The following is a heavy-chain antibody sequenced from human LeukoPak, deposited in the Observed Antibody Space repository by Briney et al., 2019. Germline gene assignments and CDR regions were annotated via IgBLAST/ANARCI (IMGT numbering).Heavy chain of an antibody. Sequence: SETLSLTCAVYGGSFSGYYWSWIRQPPGKGLEWIGEINHSGSTNYNPSLKSRVTISVDTSKNQFSLKLSPVTAADTAVYYCARAVIAAAGTDYWGQGTLVTVSS. J-gene: IGHJ4*02. CDR2: INHSGST. V-gene: IGHV4-34*01. CDR3: ARAVIAAAGTDY. CDR1: GGSFSGYY. D-gene: IGHD6-13*01.